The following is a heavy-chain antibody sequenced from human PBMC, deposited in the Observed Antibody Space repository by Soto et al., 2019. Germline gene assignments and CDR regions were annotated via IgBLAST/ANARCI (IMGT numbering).Heavy chain of an antibody. Sequence: SETLSLTCTVSGASISRGDYYWNWIRQSPGKGLEWIGNTYNNGRPNYNPSLKSRVTISGDSSKNQFSLKLSSVTAADTAVYYCARDLCSGGSCYSDGMDVWGQGTTVTVSS. V-gene: IGHV4-30-4*02. CDR1: GASISRGDYY. CDR2: TYNNGRP. CDR3: ARDLCSGGSCYSDGMDV. D-gene: IGHD2-15*01. J-gene: IGHJ6*02.